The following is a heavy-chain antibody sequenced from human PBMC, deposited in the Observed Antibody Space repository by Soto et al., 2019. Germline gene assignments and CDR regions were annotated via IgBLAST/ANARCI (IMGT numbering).Heavy chain of an antibody. CDR3: SRDEFTVTTNYLYAMDV. J-gene: IGHJ6*02. CDR1: GFTFSTYH. Sequence: VGSLRLSCAASGFTFSTYHMNWIRQAPGKGLEWVSYIHNSGSTIYYADSVTGRFTISRDDAKNSLYLQMNSLRAEDRAVYYGSRDEFTVTTNYLYAMDVWGQGTTVTVS. V-gene: IGHV3-48*03. CDR2: IHNSGSTI. D-gene: IGHD4-17*01.